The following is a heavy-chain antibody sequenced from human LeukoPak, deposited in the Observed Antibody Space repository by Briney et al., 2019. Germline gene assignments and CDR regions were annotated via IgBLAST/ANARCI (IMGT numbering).Heavy chain of an antibody. CDR1: GGSFSGYY. V-gene: IGHV4-34*01. J-gene: IGHJ4*02. D-gene: IGHD3-10*01. Sequence: SETLSLTCAVYGGSFSGYYWSWIRQPPGKGLEWIGEINHSGSTNYNPSLKSRVTISVDTSKNQFSLKLSSVTAADTAVCYCARGVGVIGSGSYSGADYWGQGTLVTVSS. CDR2: INHSGST. CDR3: ARGVGVIGSGSYSGADY.